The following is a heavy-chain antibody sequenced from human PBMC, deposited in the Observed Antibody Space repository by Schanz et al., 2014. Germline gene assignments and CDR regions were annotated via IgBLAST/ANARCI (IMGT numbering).Heavy chain of an antibody. CDR2: IIPIHGIV. V-gene: IGHV1-69*04. CDR1: GYTFTSYS. D-gene: IGHD4-17*01. CDR3: ARGYGDSPTDF. J-gene: IGHJ4*02. Sequence: QGQLVQSGPEVKKPGASVKVSCKASGYTFTSYSMHWLRQAPGQGLEWMGRIIPIHGIVNYAQRFQDRVRITADKSTSTAYMELSSLRADDTAVYYCARGYGDSPTDFWGQGTLVTVSS.